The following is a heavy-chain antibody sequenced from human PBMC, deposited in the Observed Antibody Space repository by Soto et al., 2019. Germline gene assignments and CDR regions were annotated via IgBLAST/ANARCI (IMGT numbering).Heavy chain of an antibody. Sequence: GVSLRRSCAASGFTFSGYEMNWVRQAPGKGLEWVSYISGSGSTIYYADSVKGRFTISRDNAKDSLYLQMNSLRAEDTAVYYCAREVVVFGVIIPTPMDVWGQGTTVTVSS. CDR1: GFTFSGYE. J-gene: IGHJ6*02. V-gene: IGHV3-48*03. CDR2: ISGSGSTI. CDR3: AREVVVFGVIIPTPMDV. D-gene: IGHD3-22*01.